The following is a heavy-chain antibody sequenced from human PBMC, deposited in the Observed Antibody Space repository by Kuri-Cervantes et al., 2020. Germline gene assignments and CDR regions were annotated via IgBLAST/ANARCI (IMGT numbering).Heavy chain of an antibody. CDR3: ARGGYSYGFNYYYYMDV. CDR1: GFTFSSYW. Sequence: ETLSLTCAASGFTFSSYWMSWVRQAPGKGLEWVSSISSSSSYIYYADSVKGRFTISRDNAKNSLYLQMNSLRAEDTAVYYCARGGYSYGFNYYYYMDVWGKGTTVTVSS. J-gene: IGHJ6*03. D-gene: IGHD5-18*01. V-gene: IGHV3-21*03. CDR2: ISSSSSYI.